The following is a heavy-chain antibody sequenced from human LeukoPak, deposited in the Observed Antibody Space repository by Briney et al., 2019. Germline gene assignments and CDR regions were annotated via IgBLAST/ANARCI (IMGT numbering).Heavy chain of an antibody. CDR1: GFTFSSYG. J-gene: IGHJ4*02. CDR2: ISYDGSNK. CDR3: AKDDYDFWSGYYTGRSVDY. D-gene: IGHD3-3*01. V-gene: IGHV3-30*18. Sequence: QSGGSLRLSCAASGFTFSSYGMHWVRQAPGKGLEWVAVISYDGSNKYYADSVKGRFTISRDNSKNTLYLQMNSLRAEDTAVYYCAKDDYDFWSGYYTGRSVDYWGQGTLVTVSS.